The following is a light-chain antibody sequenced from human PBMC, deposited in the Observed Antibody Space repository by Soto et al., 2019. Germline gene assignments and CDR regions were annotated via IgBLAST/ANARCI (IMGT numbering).Light chain of an antibody. CDR1: SSVVGGYNY. V-gene: IGLV2-14*01. J-gene: IGLJ1*01. CDR3: SSYTSSSTRV. CDR2: DVS. Sequence: QSVLTQPASVSGSPGQSVTISCTGTSSVVGGYNYVSWYQQHPGKTPKLMIYDVSNRPSGVSNRFSGSKSGNTASLTISGLQAEDEADYYCSSYTSSSTRVFGTGNKVTVL.